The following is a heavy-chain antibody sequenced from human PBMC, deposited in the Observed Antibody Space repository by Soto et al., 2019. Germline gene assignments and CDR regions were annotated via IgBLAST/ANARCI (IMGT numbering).Heavy chain of an antibody. D-gene: IGHD3-3*01. CDR1: GFTFSSYW. CDR2: IKQDGSEK. V-gene: IGHV3-7*01. CDR3: ARDLRYDFWSGYDAFDI. J-gene: IGHJ3*02. Sequence: LSLTCAASGFTFSSYWMSWVRQAPGKGLEWVANIKQDGSEKYYVDSVKGRFTISRDNAKNSLYLQMNSLRAEDTAVYYCARDLRYDFWSGYDAFDIWGQGTMVTVSS.